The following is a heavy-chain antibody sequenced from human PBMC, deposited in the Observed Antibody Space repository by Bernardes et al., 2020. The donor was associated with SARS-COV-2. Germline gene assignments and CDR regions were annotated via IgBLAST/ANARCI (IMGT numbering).Heavy chain of an antibody. Sequence: GGSLRLSCAASGFTFTNSWMHWVRQVPGKGLVWVSRINTDGRTINYADSVKGRFTISRDNAKSMLYLQMNSLRAEDTAIYYCARRISADGYYYVDSWGQGTLVTVSS. D-gene: IGHD3-22*01. V-gene: IGHV3-74*01. CDR3: ARRISADGYYYVDS. CDR1: GFTFTNSW. J-gene: IGHJ4*02. CDR2: INTDGRTI.